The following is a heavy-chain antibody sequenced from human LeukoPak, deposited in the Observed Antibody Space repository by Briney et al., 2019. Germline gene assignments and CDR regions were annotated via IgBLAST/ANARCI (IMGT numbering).Heavy chain of an antibody. CDR2: INPNSGGT. J-gene: IGHJ6*02. D-gene: IGHD3-10*01. CDR1: GYTFTGYY. V-gene: IGHV1-2*04. Sequence: ASVKVSCKASGYTFTGYYMHWVRQAPGQGLEWMGWINPNSGGTNYAQKCQGWVTMTRDTSISTAYMELSRLRSDDTAVYYCARDREIGGRSGSPPYYYYGMDVWGQGTTVTVSS. CDR3: ARDREIGGRSGSPPYYYYGMDV.